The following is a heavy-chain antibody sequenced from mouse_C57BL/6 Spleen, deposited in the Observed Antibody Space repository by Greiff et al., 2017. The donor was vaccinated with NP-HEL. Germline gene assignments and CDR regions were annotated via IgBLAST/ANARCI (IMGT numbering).Heavy chain of an antibody. CDR1: GYTFTSYW. CDR3: ARRTDYYGSFDY. CDR2: IDPSDSYT. D-gene: IGHD1-1*01. J-gene: IGHJ2*01. V-gene: IGHV1-59*01. Sequence: VQLQQPGAELVRPGTSVKLSCKASGYTFTSYWMHWVKQRPGQGLEWIGVIDPSDSYTNYNQKFKGKATLTVDTSSSTAYMQLSSLTSEDSAVYYCARRTDYYGSFDYWGQGTTLTVSS.